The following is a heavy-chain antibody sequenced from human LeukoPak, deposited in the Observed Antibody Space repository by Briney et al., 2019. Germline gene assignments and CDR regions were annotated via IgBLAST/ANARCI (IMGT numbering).Heavy chain of an antibody. CDR1: GFTFDDYA. CDR2: ISWNSGSI. V-gene: IGHV3-9*01. J-gene: IGHJ5*02. CDR3: AKDSGSGSYYSGWFDP. D-gene: IGHD3-10*01. Sequence: GGSLRLSRAASGFTFDDYAMHWVRQAPGRGLEWVSGISWNSGSIGYADSVKGRFTISRDNAKNSLYLQMNSLRAEDTALYYCAKDSGSGSYYSGWFDPWGQGTLVTVSS.